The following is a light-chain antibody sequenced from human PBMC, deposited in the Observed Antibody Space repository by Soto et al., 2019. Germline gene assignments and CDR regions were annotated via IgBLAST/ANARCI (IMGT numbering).Light chain of an antibody. CDR2: GTS. J-gene: IGKJ2*01. CDR3: QQYNNWPST. Sequence: EIVMTQSPATLSVSPGDRATLSCRARQRVTSNVAWYRQIPGQAPRLLIYGTSTRATGIPARFSGSGSGTEFTLAISSLQSEDFALNYCQQYNNWPSTFGQGTKLEI. CDR1: QRVTSN. V-gene: IGKV3-15*01.